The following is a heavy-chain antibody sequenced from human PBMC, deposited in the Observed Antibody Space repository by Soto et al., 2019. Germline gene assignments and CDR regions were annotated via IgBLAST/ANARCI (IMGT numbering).Heavy chain of an antibody. Sequence: QVQLVESGGGVVQPGRSLRLSCAASGFTFSSYAMHWVRQAPGKGLEWVAVISYDGSNKYYADSVKGRFTISRDNSKNTLYLQLNSLRAEDTAVYYCAREGDVPFWYFDLWGRGTLVTVSS. CDR1: GFTFSSYA. CDR3: AREGDVPFWYFDL. J-gene: IGHJ2*01. CDR2: ISYDGSNK. V-gene: IGHV3-30-3*01. D-gene: IGHD2-21*02.